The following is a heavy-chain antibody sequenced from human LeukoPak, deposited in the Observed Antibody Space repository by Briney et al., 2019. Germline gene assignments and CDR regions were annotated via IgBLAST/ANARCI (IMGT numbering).Heavy chain of an antibody. CDR3: ARDSSEFRSLIPH. D-gene: IGHD2-21*01. CDR1: GGTFSSYA. J-gene: IGHJ1*01. CDR2: IVPIFGTA. V-gene: IGHV1-69*13. Sequence: SVKVSCKASGGTFSSYAINWVRQAPGQGLEWMGGIVPIFGTAKYAQKFQGRVTITADESTSTVYMELSRLRSEDTAVYYCARDSSEFRSLIPHWGQGTLVTVSS.